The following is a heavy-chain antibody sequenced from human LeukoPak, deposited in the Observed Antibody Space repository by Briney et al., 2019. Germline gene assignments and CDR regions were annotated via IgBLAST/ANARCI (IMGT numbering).Heavy chain of an antibody. CDR1: GGSLSSYY. CDR3: ARDLGSAFDI. Sequence: PSETLSLTCTVSGGSLSSYYGSWIRQPPGKGLEWIGEINHSGSTYYNPSLKSRVTISVDTSKNQFSLKLSSVSAADTAVYYCARDLGSAFDIWGQGTMVTVSS. J-gene: IGHJ3*02. D-gene: IGHD1-26*01. CDR2: INHSGST. V-gene: IGHV4-34*01.